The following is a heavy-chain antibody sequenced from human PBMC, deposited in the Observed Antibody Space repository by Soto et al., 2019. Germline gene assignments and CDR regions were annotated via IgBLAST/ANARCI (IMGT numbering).Heavy chain of an antibody. D-gene: IGHD3-3*01. CDR1: GGTFSSYA. J-gene: IGHJ6*02. Sequence: QVQLVQSGAEVKKPGSSVKVSCKASGGTFSSYAISWVRQAPGQGLEWMGGIIPIFGTANYAQKFQGRVPITADESTSTAYMELSSLRSEDTAVYYCARVREHDFWSGYSSVYYYYGMDVWGQGTTVTVSS. CDR3: ARVREHDFWSGYSSVYYYYGMDV. CDR2: IIPIFGTA. V-gene: IGHV1-69*01.